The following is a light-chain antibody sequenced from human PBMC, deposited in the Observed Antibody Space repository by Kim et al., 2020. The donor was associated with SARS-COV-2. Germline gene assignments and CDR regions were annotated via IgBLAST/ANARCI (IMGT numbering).Light chain of an antibody. CDR3: MQATHWPRT. J-gene: IGKJ1*01. CDR1: QSLVYSDGNTY. Sequence: PASIACRSSQSLVYSDGNTYFSWFQQRPGKAPRQRIYKVSNRDGVVPDRVSGGGSGTDFTLTISRVEAEDVGVYYCMQATHWPRTFGQGTKVDIK. CDR2: KVS. V-gene: IGKV2-30*01.